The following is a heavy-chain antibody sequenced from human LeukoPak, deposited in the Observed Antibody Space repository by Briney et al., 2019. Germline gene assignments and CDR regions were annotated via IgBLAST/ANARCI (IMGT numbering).Heavy chain of an antibody. J-gene: IGHJ5*02. CDR2: INHSGST. CDR3: ARHYYGANGNWFDP. D-gene: IGHD3-22*01. CDR1: GGSFSGYY. V-gene: IGHV4-34*01. Sequence: KASETLSLTCAVYGGSFSGYYWSWIRQPPGKGLEWIGEINHSGSTNYNPSLKSRVTISVDTSKNQFSLKLSSVTAADTAVYYCARHYYGANGNWFDPWGQGTLVTVSS.